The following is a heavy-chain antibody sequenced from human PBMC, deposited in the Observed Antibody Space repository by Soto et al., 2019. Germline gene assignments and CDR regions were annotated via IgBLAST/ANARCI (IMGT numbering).Heavy chain of an antibody. D-gene: IGHD3-22*01. J-gene: IGHJ4*02. CDR2: TYYSGSP. CDR1: GDSVSSSTYY. V-gene: IGHV4-39*01. Sequence: SETLSLTCTVSGDSVSSSTYYWGWVRQPPGKGLEWIGNTYYSGSPYYNPSLKSRVTISVDTSKNQFSLKLSSVTAADTAVYYCARLDSSGYSHYFYYFDYWGQGTLVTVS. CDR3: ARLDSSGYSHYFYYFDY.